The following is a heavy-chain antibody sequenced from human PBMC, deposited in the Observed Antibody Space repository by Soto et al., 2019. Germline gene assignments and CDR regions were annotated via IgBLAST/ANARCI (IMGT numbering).Heavy chain of an antibody. CDR2: ISYDGSNK. CDR1: GFTFSSYA. CDR3: AREMTTVTTTLGY. V-gene: IGHV3-30-3*01. Sequence: GGSLRLSCAASGFTFSSYAMHWVRQAPGKGLEWVAVISYDGSNKYYADTVKGRFTISRDNSKNTLYLQMNSLRAEDTAVYYCAREMTTVTTTLGYWGQGTLVTVSS. J-gene: IGHJ4*02. D-gene: IGHD4-17*01.